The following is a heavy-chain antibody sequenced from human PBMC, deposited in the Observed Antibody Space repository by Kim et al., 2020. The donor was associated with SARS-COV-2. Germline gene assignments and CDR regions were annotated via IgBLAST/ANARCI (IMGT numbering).Heavy chain of an antibody. D-gene: IGHD3-10*01. J-gene: IGHJ4*02. CDR1: GFTVSSNY. CDR3: ARGFPFDY. CDR2: IYSGGST. V-gene: IGHV3-53*01. Sequence: LSLTCAASGFTVSSNYMSWVRQAPGKGLEWVSVIYSGGSTYYADSVKGRFTISRDNSKNTLYLQMNSLRAEDTAVYYCARGFPFDYWGQGTLVTVSS.